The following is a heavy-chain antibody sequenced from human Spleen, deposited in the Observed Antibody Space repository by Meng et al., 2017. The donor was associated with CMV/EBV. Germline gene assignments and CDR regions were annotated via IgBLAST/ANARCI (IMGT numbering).Heavy chain of an antibody. D-gene: IGHD2-2*01. Sequence: GESLKISCAASGFTLSSYTMNWVRQAPGKGLEWVSVSYSGGSSTYYADSVKGRFTISRDNSKNTLYLQMNSLRAEDTAVYYCAKAGYCSSTSCSLPFDSWGQGTLVTVSS. V-gene: IGHV3-23*03. CDR3: AKAGYCSSTSCSLPFDS. CDR2: SYSGGSST. J-gene: IGHJ4*02. CDR1: GFTLSSYT.